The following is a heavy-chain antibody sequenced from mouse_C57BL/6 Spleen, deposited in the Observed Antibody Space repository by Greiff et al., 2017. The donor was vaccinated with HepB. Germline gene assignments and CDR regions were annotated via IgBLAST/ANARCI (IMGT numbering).Heavy chain of an antibody. CDR3: AREGYYGGYFDV. CDR2: IYPGSGNT. Sequence: QVQLKESGAELVRPGASVKLSCKASGYTFTDYYINWVKQRPGQGLEWIARIYPGSGNTYYNEKFKGKATLTAEKSSSTAYMQLSSLTSEDSAVYFCAREGYYGGYFDVWGTGTTVTVSS. CDR1: GYTFTDYY. J-gene: IGHJ1*03. V-gene: IGHV1-76*01. D-gene: IGHD1-1*01.